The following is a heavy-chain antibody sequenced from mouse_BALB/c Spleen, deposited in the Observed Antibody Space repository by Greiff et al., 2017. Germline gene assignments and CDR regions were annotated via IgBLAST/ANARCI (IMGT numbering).Heavy chain of an antibody. CDR2: IYPSDSYT. V-gene: IGHV1-69*02. CDR1: GYTFTSYW. J-gene: IGHJ1*01. D-gene: IGHD1-1*01. CDR3: TRYDYYGSSPHWYFDV. Sequence: QVQLQQPGAELVRPGASVKLSCKASGYTFTSYWINWVKQRPGQGLEWIGNIYPSDSYTNYNQKFKDKATLTVDKSSSTAYMQLSSPTSEDSAVYYCTRYDYYGSSPHWYFDVWGAGTTVTVSS.